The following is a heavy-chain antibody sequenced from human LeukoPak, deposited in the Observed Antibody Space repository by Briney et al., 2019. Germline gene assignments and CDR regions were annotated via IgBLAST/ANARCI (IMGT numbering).Heavy chain of an antibody. CDR1: GFTFSSYA. D-gene: IGHD6-19*01. J-gene: IGHJ5*02. Sequence: GGSLRLSCAASGFTFSSYAMSWVRQAPEKGLEWVSAISGSGGSTYYADSVKGRFTISRDNSKNTLYLQMNSLRAEDTAVYYCAKDRSSGSVLFSPKRFDPWGQGTLVTVSS. V-gene: IGHV3-23*01. CDR2: ISGSGGST. CDR3: AKDRSSGSVLFSPKRFDP.